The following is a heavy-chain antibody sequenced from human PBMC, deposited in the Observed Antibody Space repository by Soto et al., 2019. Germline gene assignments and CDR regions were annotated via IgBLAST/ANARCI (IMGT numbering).Heavy chain of an antibody. CDR2: IYYSGST. CDR1: GGSISSGDYY. V-gene: IGHV4-30-4*01. Sequence: SETLSLTCTVSGGSISSGDYYWSWIRQSPGKGLEWIGYIYYSGSTYYNPSLKSRVTISVDTSKNQFSLKLSSVTAADTAVYYCARGGWRAYYYDSSGYDPIRFDYWGQGTLVTSPQ. CDR3: ARGGWRAYYYDSSGYDPIRFDY. J-gene: IGHJ4*02. D-gene: IGHD3-22*01.